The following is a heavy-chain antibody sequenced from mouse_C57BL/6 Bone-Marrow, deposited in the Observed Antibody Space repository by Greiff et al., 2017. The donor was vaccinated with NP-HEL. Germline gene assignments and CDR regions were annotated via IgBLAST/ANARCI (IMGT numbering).Heavy chain of an antibody. J-gene: IGHJ2*01. CDR2: IDPENGDT. CDR3: TLYYYGSSLYYFDY. CDR1: GFNIKDDY. D-gene: IGHD1-1*01. V-gene: IGHV14-4*01. Sequence: EVKLMESGAELVRPGASVKLSCTASGFNIKDDYMHWVKQRPEQGLEWIGWIDPENGDTEYASKFQGKATITADTSSNTAYLQLSSLTSEDTAVYYCTLYYYGSSLYYFDYWGQGTTLTVSS.